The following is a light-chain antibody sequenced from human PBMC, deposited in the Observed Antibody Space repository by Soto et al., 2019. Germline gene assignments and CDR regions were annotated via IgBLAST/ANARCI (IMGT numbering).Light chain of an antibody. CDR1: QSLTNTY. V-gene: IGKV3-20*01. CDR2: GAS. Sequence: EIVLTQSPGTLSLSPGERDTLSCRASQSLTNTYFAWYQQKPGRALRLLIDGASTRATGIPDRFSGSGSGTDFTLTISRLEPEDVAVYYCQQYEAVVTFGQGTKVDIK. J-gene: IGKJ1*01. CDR3: QQYEAVVT.